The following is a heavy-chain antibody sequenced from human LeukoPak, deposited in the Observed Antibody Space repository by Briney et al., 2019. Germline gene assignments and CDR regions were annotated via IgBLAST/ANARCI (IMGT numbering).Heavy chain of an antibody. CDR2: IYYSGST. D-gene: IGHD3-22*01. V-gene: IGHV4-39*01. CDR3: ARNPITMIVVVTPPALFDY. J-gene: IGHJ4*02. Sequence: SETLSLACSVSGGSISSYYWSWICQPPGKGLEWIGSIYYSGSTYSNPSLKSRVTISVDTSKNQFSLKLSSVTAADTAVYYCARNPITMIVVVTPPALFDYWGQGTLVTVSS. CDR1: GGSISSYY.